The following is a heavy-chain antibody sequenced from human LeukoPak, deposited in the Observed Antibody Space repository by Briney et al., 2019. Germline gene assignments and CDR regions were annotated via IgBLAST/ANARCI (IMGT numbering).Heavy chain of an antibody. D-gene: IGHD2-15*01. CDR2: IYYSGST. CDR1: GGSISSYH. Sequence: PSETLSLTCTVSGGSISSYHWSWIRQPPGKGPELIGYIYYSGSTYYNPSLKSRVTISVDTSKNQFSLKLSSVTAADTAVYYCARGVGEYCSGGSCYPFDYWGQGTLVTVSS. J-gene: IGHJ4*02. CDR3: ARGVGEYCSGGSCYPFDY. V-gene: IGHV4-59*12.